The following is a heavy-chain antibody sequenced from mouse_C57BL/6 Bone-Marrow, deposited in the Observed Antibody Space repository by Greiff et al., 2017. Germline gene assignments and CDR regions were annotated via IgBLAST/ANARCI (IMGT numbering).Heavy chain of an antibody. J-gene: IGHJ1*03. D-gene: IGHD1-1*01. CDR3: VRDRGVVATDWYFDV. V-gene: IGHV10-3*01. CDR2: IRSKSSNYAT. Sequence: EVKLVESGGGLVQPKGSLKLSCAASGFTFNTYAMHWVRQAPGKGLEWVARIRSKSSNYATYYADSVKDRFTISRDDSQSMLYLQMNKLKTEDTAMDYWVRDRGVVATDWYFDVWGTGTTVTVSS. CDR1: GFTFNTYA.